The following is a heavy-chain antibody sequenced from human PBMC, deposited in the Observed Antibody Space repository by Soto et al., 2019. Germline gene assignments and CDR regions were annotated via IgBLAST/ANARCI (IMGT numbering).Heavy chain of an antibody. CDR2: INAGNGNT. V-gene: IGHV1-3*01. CDR3: ASSNIAAAPYGMDV. CDR1: GYTFTRYA. J-gene: IGHJ6*02. Sequence: ASGKVCCKASGYTFTRYAMHWVRQAPGQRLEWMGWINAGNGNTKYSQKFQGRVTITRDTSASTAYMELSSLRSEDTAVYYCASSNIAAAPYGMDVWGQGTTVTVS. D-gene: IGHD6-13*01.